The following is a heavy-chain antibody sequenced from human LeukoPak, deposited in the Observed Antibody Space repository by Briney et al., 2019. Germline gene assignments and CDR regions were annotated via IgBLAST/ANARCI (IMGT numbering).Heavy chain of an antibody. CDR2: IYPGDSDT. Sequence: GESPKISCKGSGYSFTSYWIGWVRQMPGKGLEWMGIIYPGDSDTRYSPSFQGQVTISADKSISTAYLQWSSLRASDTAMYYCARFGRGLHRAMVRGVFFDYWGQGTLVTVSS. J-gene: IGHJ4*02. V-gene: IGHV5-51*01. D-gene: IGHD3-10*01. CDR1: GYSFTSYW. CDR3: ARFGRGLHRAMVRGVFFDY.